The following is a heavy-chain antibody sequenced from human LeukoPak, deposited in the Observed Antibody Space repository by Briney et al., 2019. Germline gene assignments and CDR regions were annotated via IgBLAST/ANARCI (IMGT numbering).Heavy chain of an antibody. D-gene: IGHD2-2*01. Sequence: PSETLSLTCTVSGGSSSSYYWSWIRQPPGKGLEWIGYIYCSGSTNYNPSLKSRVTISVDTSKNQFSLKLSSVTAADTAVYYCARDGCSSTSCSHYYYYYMDVWGKGTTVTVSS. CDR2: IYCSGST. CDR3: ARDGCSSTSCSHYYYYYMDV. J-gene: IGHJ6*03. CDR1: GGSSSSYY. V-gene: IGHV4-59*01.